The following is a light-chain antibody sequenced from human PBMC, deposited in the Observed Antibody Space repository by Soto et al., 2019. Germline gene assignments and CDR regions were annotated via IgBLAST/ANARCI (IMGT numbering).Light chain of an antibody. V-gene: IGKV1-5*01. CDR2: GAS. CDR1: QAISSW. J-gene: IGKJ4*01. Sequence: DIQMTQSPSTLSASVGDRVTITCRASQAISSWLAWYQQKPGKAPNLLIYGASSLQAGVPTRFSGSGSGTDFTLTISSLQPEDFATYYCQQSYSMPLTFGGGTKVDI. CDR3: QQSYSMPLT.